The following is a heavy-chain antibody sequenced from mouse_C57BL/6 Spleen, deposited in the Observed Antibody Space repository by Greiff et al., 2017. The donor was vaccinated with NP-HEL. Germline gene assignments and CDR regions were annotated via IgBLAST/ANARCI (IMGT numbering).Heavy chain of an antibody. CDR2: ISSGSSTI. D-gene: IGHD3-1*01. J-gene: IGHJ4*01. CDR1: GFTFSDYG. CDR3: ARYRGPYAMDY. V-gene: IGHV5-17*01. Sequence: EVKLMESGGGLVKPGGSLKLSCAASGFTFSDYGMHWVRQAPEKGLEWVAYISSGSSTIYYADTVKGRFTISRDNAKNTLFLQMTSLRSEDTAMYYCARYRGPYAMDYWGQGTSVTVSS.